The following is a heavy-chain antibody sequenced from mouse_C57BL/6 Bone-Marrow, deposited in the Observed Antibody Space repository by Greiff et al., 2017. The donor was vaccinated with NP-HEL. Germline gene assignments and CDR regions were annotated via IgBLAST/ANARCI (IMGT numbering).Heavy chain of an antibody. Sequence: VQLQQPGAELVKPGASVKLSCKASGYTFTSYWMHWVKQRPGPGLEWIGMIHPNSGSTNYNEKFKSKATLTVDKSSSTAYMQLSSLTSEDSAVYYCARYSSMITRRWFAYWGQGTLVTVSA. D-gene: IGHD2-4*01. J-gene: IGHJ3*01. CDR3: ARYSSMITRRWFAY. CDR1: GYTFTSYW. CDR2: IHPNSGST. V-gene: IGHV1-64*01.